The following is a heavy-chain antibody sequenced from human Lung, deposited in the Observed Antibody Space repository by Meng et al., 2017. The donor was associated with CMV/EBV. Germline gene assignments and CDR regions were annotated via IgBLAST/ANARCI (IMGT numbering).Heavy chain of an antibody. CDR1: GYTFTGYY. CDR2: INPNSGGT. V-gene: IGHV1-2*02. CDR3: AGGLYDFWSGYYYYGMDV. J-gene: IGHJ6*02. D-gene: IGHD3-3*01. Sequence: ASVXVSXKASGYTFTGYYMHWVRQAPGQGLEWMGWINPNSGGTNYAQKFQGRVTMTRDTSISTAYMELSRLRSDDTAVYYWAGGLYDFWSGYYYYGMDVWGQGTXV.